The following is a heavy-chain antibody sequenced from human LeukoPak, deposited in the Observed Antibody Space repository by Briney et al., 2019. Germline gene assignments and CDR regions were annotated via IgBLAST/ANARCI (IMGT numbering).Heavy chain of an antibody. J-gene: IGHJ4*02. D-gene: IGHD3-22*01. CDR1: GFTFSSYS. Sequence: GGSLRLSCAASGFTFSSYSMNWVRQAPGKGLEWVSSISSSSSYIYYADSVKGRFTISRDNAKNSLYLQMNSLRAEDTAVYYCARDPYDSSGYWDYWRQGTLVTVSS. V-gene: IGHV3-21*01. CDR3: ARDPYDSSGYWDY. CDR2: ISSSSSYI.